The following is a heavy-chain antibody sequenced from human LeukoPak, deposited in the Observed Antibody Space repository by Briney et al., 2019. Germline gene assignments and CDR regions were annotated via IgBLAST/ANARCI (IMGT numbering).Heavy chain of an antibody. Sequence: GRSLRLSCAASGFTFDDYGMTWVRQAPGKGLEWVSGINWNGGSTAYADSVKGRFTISRDNAKNSLYLQMNSLRAEDTAFYYCTKMRGSLYAFDIWGRGTMVTVS. CDR2: INWNGGST. CDR3: TKMRGSLYAFDI. D-gene: IGHD2-15*01. CDR1: GFTFDDYG. J-gene: IGHJ3*02. V-gene: IGHV3-20*04.